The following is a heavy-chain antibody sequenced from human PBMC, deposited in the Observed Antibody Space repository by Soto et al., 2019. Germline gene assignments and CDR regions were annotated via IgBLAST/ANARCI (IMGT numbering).Heavy chain of an antibody. V-gene: IGHV3-30-3*01. J-gene: IGHJ6*02. CDR1: GFTFSSYA. D-gene: IGHD2-21*01. CDR2: ISYDGSNK. CDR3: ARKNASGDQSGMDV. Sequence: QVQLVESGGGVVQPGRSLRLSCAASGFTFSSYAMHWVRQAPGKGLEWVAVISYDGSNKYYADSVKGRFTISRDNSKNTRYRKMTSLRAEDRVVYYGARKNASGDQSGMDVWGQGTTVTVS.